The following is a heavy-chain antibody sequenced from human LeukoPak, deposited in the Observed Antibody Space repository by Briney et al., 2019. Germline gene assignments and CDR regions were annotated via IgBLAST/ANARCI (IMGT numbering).Heavy chain of an antibody. CDR2: IYSSGDT. Sequence: SETLSLTCTVSGGSISSYYWSWIRQHPGKGLEWIGHIYSSGDTYYSPSLKSRVTISVDTSKNQFSLKLSSVTAADTAVYYCARDYSDYYDSSGHLGGWFDPWGQGTLVTVSS. D-gene: IGHD3-22*01. V-gene: IGHV4-59*06. J-gene: IGHJ5*02. CDR1: GGSISSYY. CDR3: ARDYSDYYDSSGHLGGWFDP.